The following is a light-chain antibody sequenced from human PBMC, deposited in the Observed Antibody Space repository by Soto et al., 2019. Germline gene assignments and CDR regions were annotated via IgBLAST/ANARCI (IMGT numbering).Light chain of an antibody. V-gene: IGLV3-21*02. CDR1: NIGSNS. Sequence: YELTQPPSVSVAPGQTAIVTCDGNNIGSNSVHWYQQKPGRAPVLVVYADSDRPSGVPERFSGSNSGNTATLTISRVEAGDEADYYCQEWDSSTDDLYVFGPGTKLTVL. J-gene: IGLJ1*01. CDR3: QEWDSSTDDLYV. CDR2: ADS.